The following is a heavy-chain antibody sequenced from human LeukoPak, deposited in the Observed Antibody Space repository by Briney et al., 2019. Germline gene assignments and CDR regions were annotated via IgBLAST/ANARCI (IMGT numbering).Heavy chain of an antibody. CDR2: IKLDGSEK. CDR3: ARDRYDFWSGYPPDYYYYGMDV. Sequence: GGSLRLSCVASGFTFGKYWMSWVRQAPGKGLEWVANIKLDGSEKNYVDSVKGRFTISRDNSKNTLYLQMNSLRAEDTAVYYCARDRYDFWSGYPPDYYYYGMDVWGQGTTVTVSS. D-gene: IGHD3-3*01. J-gene: IGHJ6*02. V-gene: IGHV3-7*03. CDR1: GFTFGKYW.